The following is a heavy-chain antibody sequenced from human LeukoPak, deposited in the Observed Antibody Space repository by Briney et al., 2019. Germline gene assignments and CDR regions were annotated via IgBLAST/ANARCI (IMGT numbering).Heavy chain of an antibody. Sequence: SVKVSCNASGGTFSSYAISWVRQAPGQGLEWMGRIIPILGIANYAQKFQGRVTITADKSTSTAYMELSSLRSEDTAVYYCARAAMVRGVITEVYWGQGTLVTVSS. CDR3: ARAAMVRGVITEVY. D-gene: IGHD3-10*01. J-gene: IGHJ4*02. V-gene: IGHV1-69*04. CDR2: IIPILGIA. CDR1: GGTFSSYA.